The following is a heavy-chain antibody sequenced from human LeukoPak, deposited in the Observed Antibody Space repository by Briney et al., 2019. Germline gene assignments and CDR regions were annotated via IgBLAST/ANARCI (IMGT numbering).Heavy chain of an antibody. CDR1: GFTFSDYY. CDR2: ITSGSGYT. CDR3: AAWAAGGRDY. Sequence: PGGSLRLSCAASGFTFSDYYMTWIRQAPGEGLEWVPYITSGSGYTNYAASVKGRFTISRDSAKNSLYLQMDSLRAEDTAVYYCAAWAAGGRDYWGQGTLVTVSS. J-gene: IGHJ4*02. D-gene: IGHD6-13*01. V-gene: IGHV3-11*03.